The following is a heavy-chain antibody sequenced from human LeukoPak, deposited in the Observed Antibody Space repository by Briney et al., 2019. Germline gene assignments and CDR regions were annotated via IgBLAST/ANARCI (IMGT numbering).Heavy chain of an antibody. V-gene: IGHV3-33*06. Sequence: PGRSLRLSXAASGFTFSSYGMHWVCQAPGKGVEWVAAILSDGTSEYYADSVRGRFTVSRDNSKSTLSLQMNSLRAEDTAFYYCAKDQAGTWGLDYWGQGTLVTVSS. CDR2: ILSDGTSE. CDR3: AKDQAGTWGLDY. D-gene: IGHD3-10*01. J-gene: IGHJ4*02. CDR1: GFTFSSYG.